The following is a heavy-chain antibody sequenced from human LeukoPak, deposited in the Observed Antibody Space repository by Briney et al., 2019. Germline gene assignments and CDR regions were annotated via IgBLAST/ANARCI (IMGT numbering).Heavy chain of an antibody. CDR3: AKTTTGYSSGRYPGWPVDY. D-gene: IGHD6-19*01. CDR1: GFTFSTYA. V-gene: IGHV3-23*01. J-gene: IGHJ4*02. Sequence: GGSLRLSCAASGFTFSTYAMYWVRQAPGKGLEWVSGIFGSGGSTHYADSVKGRFTISRDNSKNTVYLQVNSLRAEDTAVYYCAKTTTGYSSGRYPGWPVDYWGQGTLVTVSS. CDR2: IFGSGGST.